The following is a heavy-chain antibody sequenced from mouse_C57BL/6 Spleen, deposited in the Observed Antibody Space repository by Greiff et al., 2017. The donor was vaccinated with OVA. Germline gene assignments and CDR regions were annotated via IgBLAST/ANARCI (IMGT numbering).Heavy chain of an antibody. D-gene: IGHD1-1*01. CDR3: ARMNYGSSPAWFGY. CDR2: IWTGGGT. J-gene: IGHJ3*01. Sequence: VQLVESGPGLVAPSQSLSITCTVSGFSLTSYAISWVRQPPGKGLEWLGVIWTGGGTNYNSALKSRLSISKDNSKSQVFLKMNSLQTDDTARYYCARMNYGSSPAWFGYWGQGTLVTVSA. CDR1: GFSLTSYA. V-gene: IGHV2-9-1*01.